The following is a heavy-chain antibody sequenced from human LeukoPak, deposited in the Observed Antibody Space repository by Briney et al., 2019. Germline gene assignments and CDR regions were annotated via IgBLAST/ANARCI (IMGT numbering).Heavy chain of an antibody. D-gene: IGHD2-15*01. CDR2: INHSGST. CDR3: ASAGRYCSGGSCYGVDY. V-gene: IGHV4-34*01. J-gene: IGHJ4*02. Sequence: PSETLSLTCAVYGVSFSGYYWSWIRQPPGQGLEWIGVINHSGSTNYNPSLKSRVTISVDTSKNQFPLKLSSVTATDTAVYYCASAGRYCSGGSCYGVDYWGQGTLVTVSS. CDR1: GVSFSGYY.